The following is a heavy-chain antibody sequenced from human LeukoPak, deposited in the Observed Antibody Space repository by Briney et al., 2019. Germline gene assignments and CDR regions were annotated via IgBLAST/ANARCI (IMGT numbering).Heavy chain of an antibody. CDR1: GGSISSYY. CDR3: ARVGGRDIVVVVPNYGMDV. D-gene: IGHD2-15*01. Sequence: SETLSLTCTVSGGSISSYYWSWIRQPAGKGLEWIGRIYTSGSTNYNPSLKSRVTISVDTSKNQFSLKLSSVIAADTAVYYCARVGGRDIVVVVPNYGMDVWGQGTTVTVSS. J-gene: IGHJ6*02. V-gene: IGHV4-4*07. CDR2: IYTSGST.